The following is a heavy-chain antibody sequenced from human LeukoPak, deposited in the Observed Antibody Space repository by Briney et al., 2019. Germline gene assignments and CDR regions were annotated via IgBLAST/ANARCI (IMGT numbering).Heavy chain of an antibody. D-gene: IGHD6-25*01. Sequence: PGRSLRLSCAASGFTFSSYGMHWVRQAPGKGLEWVAVISYDGSNKYYADSVKGRFTISRDNSKNTLYLQMNSLRAEDTAVYYCAKANGGRQRPDYWGQGTLVTVSS. J-gene: IGHJ4*02. CDR1: GFTFSSYG. CDR3: AKANGGRQRPDY. CDR2: ISYDGSNK. V-gene: IGHV3-30*18.